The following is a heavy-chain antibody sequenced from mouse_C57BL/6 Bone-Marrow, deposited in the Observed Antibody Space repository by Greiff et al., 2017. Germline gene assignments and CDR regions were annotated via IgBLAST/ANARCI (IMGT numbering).Heavy chain of an antibody. CDR2: ISPGSGST. V-gene: IGHV1-55*01. CDR3: ARYYYGSSAWFAY. Sequence: QVQLQQPGAELVKPGASVKMSCKASGYTFTSYWITWVKQRPGQGLEWIGDISPGSGSTNYNEKFKSKATLTVDTSSSTAYMQLSSLTSEDSAVYYCARYYYGSSAWFAYWGQGTLVTVSA. J-gene: IGHJ3*01. CDR1: GYTFTSYW. D-gene: IGHD1-1*01.